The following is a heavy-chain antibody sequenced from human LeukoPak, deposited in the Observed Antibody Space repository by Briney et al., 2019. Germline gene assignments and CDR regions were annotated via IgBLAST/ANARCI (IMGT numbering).Heavy chain of an antibody. CDR1: GGSISSYY. CDR2: IYYSGST. Sequence: PSETLSLTCTVFGGSISSYYWSWIRQPPGKGLEWIGYIYYSGSTNYNPSLKSRVTISVDTSKNQFSLKLSSVTAADTAVYYCARSLRFLEWLSIKGPFGAFDIWGQGTMVTVSS. CDR3: ARSLRFLEWLSIKGPFGAFDI. D-gene: IGHD3-3*01. J-gene: IGHJ3*02. V-gene: IGHV4-59*01.